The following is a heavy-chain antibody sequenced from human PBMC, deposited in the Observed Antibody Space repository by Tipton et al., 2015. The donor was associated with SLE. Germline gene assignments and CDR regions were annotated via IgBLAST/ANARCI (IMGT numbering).Heavy chain of an antibody. CDR1: GGSFSGYY. J-gene: IGHJ4*02. V-gene: IGHV4-34*01. Sequence: TLSLTCAVYGGSFSGYYWSWIRQPPGKGLEWIGSISYSGNTYYNVSLTSRVAMSVDTSKNQFSLKLSSVTAADTALYYCARHGDCSRTSCYAGQFDYWGQGTLVTVSS. CDR2: ISYSGNT. CDR3: ARHGDCSRTSCYAGQFDY. D-gene: IGHD2-2*01.